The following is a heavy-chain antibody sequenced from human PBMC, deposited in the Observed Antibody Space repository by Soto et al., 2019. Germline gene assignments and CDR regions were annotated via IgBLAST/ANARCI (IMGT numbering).Heavy chain of an antibody. CDR3: AKVFYYYDSSGYYYFDY. CDR2: ISYDGTEE. CDR1: GFTFSSFG. D-gene: IGHD3-22*01. Sequence: GGSLRLSCAASGFTFSSFGMHWVRQAPGKGLEWVAVISYDGTEEKYADSVKGRATVSRDNSKNTVYLQMNRLRGDDSAVYYCAKVFYYYDSSGYYYFDYWGQGTLGTVS. V-gene: IGHV3-30*18. J-gene: IGHJ4*02.